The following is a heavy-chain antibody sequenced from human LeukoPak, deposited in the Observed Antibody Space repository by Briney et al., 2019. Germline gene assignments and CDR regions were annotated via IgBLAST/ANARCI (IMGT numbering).Heavy chain of an antibody. Sequence: SETLSLTCTVSGGSISSSSYYWGWIRQPPGKGLEWIGSIYYSGSTYYNPSLKSRVTISVDTSKNQFSLKLSSVTAADTAVYYCAREIAAAAVGLDIWGQGTMVTVSS. D-gene: IGHD6-13*01. CDR2: IYYSGST. V-gene: IGHV4-39*07. CDR3: AREIAAAAVGLDI. J-gene: IGHJ3*02. CDR1: GGSISSSSYY.